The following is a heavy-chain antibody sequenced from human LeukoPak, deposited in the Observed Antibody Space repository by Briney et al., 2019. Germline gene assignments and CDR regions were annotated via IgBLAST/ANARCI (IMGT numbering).Heavy chain of an antibody. J-gene: IGHJ4*02. D-gene: IGHD3-10*01. CDR1: GGTFSSYA. Sequence: SVKVSCKASGGTFSSYAISWVRQAPGQGLEWMGGIIPIFGTANYAQKFQGRVTITADESTSTAYMELSSLRSEDTAVYYCATDRTVRGVIGLWGQGTLVTVSS. CDR3: ATDRTVRGVIGL. V-gene: IGHV1-69*13. CDR2: IIPIFGTA.